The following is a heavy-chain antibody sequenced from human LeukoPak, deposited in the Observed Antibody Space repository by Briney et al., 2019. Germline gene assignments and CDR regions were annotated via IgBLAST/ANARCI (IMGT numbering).Heavy chain of an antibody. CDR3: SRDGLDHYGSGSYRGFDY. V-gene: IGHV3-49*04. CDR1: GFTFGDYS. Sequence: GRSLRLSCTASGFTFGDYSMSWVRQAPGKGLEYIGFIRTKDFGGTTEYAASVKGRFTISRDDSKSIAYLQIHSLKSEDTAVYYCSRDGLDHYGSGSYRGFDYWGQGTLVTVSS. J-gene: IGHJ4*02. D-gene: IGHD3-10*01. CDR2: IRTKDFGGTT.